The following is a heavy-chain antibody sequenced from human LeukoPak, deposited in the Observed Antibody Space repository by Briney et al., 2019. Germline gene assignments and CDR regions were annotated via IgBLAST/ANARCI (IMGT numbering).Heavy chain of an antibody. V-gene: IGHV4-38-2*02. CDR2: IYHSGST. CDR3: ARVVVNLFDY. D-gene: IGHD3-22*01. Sequence: PSETLSLTCTVSGYSISSGYYWGWFRQPPGRGLEWIGTIYHSGSTYYNPSLKSRVTISLDTSKNQFSLKLSSVTAADTAVYYCARVVVNLFDYWGQGTLVTVSS. CDR1: GYSISSGYY. J-gene: IGHJ4*02.